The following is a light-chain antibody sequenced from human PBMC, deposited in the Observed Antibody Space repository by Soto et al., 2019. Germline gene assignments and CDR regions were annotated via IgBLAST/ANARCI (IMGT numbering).Light chain of an antibody. Sequence: QSALTQPASVSGSPGPSITISCTGTSSDVGSYKFVSWYQQHPGKAPKLMIYEGSKRPSGVSSRFSGSKSGNTASLTISGLQAEDEGDYHCCSYAGSSTLVFGGGTKLTVL. CDR2: EGS. J-gene: IGLJ3*02. V-gene: IGLV2-23*01. CDR1: SSDVGSYKF. CDR3: CSYAGSSTLV.